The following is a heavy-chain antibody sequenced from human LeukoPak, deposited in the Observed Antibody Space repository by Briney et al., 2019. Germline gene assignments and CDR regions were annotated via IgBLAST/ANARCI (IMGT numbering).Heavy chain of an antibody. J-gene: IGHJ4*02. V-gene: IGHV4-59*02. CDR2: IHHSGDN. CDR1: GGSVRSSY. Sequence: SETLSLTCTVSGGSVRSSYWSWIRQPPGKGFEYIGFIHHSGDNKYNPSLSSRVTMSVDTSKNQFSLMLTSVTAADSAVYYCARHNGDSYLDYRAQGTLVTVSS. D-gene: IGHD2-21*01. CDR3: ARHNGDSYLDY.